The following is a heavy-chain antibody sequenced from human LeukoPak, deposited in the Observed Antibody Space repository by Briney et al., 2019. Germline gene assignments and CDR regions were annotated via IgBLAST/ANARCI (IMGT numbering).Heavy chain of an antibody. CDR2: INHSGST. CDR1: GGSFSGYY. CDR3: ARGLEYQLLSY. D-gene: IGHD2-2*01. Sequence: ASETLSLTCAVYGGSFSGYYWSCIRQPPGKGLEWIGEINHSGSTNYNPSLKSRVTISVDTSKNQFSLKLSSVTAADTAVYYCARGLEYQLLSYWGQGTLVTVSS. J-gene: IGHJ4*02. V-gene: IGHV4-34*01.